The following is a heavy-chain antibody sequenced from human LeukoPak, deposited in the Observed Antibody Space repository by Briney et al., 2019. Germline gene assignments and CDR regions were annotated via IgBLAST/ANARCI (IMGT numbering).Heavy chain of an antibody. Sequence: SETLSLTCAVSGGSISSSNWWSWVRQPPGKGLEWIGEIHHSGSTNYNPSLKSRVTISVDKSKNQFSLKLSSVTAADTAVYYCARGRFTTWSYDFWSGYSSWFDPWGQGTLVTVSS. CDR1: GGSISSSNW. D-gene: IGHD3-3*01. CDR3: ARGRFTTWSYDFWSGYSSWFDP. V-gene: IGHV4-4*02. J-gene: IGHJ5*02. CDR2: IHHSGST.